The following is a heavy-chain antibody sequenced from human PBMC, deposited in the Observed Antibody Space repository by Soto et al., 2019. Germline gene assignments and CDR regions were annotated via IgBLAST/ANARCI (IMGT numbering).Heavy chain of an antibody. CDR2: ISAYNYNT. Sequence: QVQLVQSGAEVKKPGASVKVSCKASGYTFTSYGLSWVRQAPGQGLEWMGRISAYNYNTNYAQKLQGRVTMTTDTSTSTAYMEPRSLTSDDTAVYYCARVVGALGHGFDPWCQGTLVTVSS. CDR3: ARVVGALGHGFDP. CDR1: GYTFTSYG. D-gene: IGHD1-26*01. J-gene: IGHJ5*02. V-gene: IGHV1-18*01.